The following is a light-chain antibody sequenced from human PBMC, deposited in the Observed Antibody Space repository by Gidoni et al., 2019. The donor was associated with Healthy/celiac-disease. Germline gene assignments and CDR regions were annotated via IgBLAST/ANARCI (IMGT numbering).Light chain of an antibody. CDR3: QAADSSGTYVV. Sequence: YELTQPPSVSVSPEQTARITCSGDALPKQYAYWYQQKPGQAPVLVIYKDSERPSGIPERFSGSSSGTTVTLTISVVQAEDEADYYCQAADSSGTYVVFGGGTKLTVL. CDR1: ALPKQY. J-gene: IGLJ2*01. V-gene: IGLV3-25*02. CDR2: KDS.